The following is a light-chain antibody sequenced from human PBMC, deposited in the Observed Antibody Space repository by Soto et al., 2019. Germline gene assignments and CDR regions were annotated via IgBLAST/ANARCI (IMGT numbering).Light chain of an antibody. CDR1: SSDVGDDNY. CDR3: SSYAGSNNFV. J-gene: IGLJ1*01. CDR2: EVS. V-gene: IGLV2-8*01. Sequence: QSALTQPPSASGSPGQSVTISCTGTSSDVGDDNYVSWYQRHPGKAPKLMISEVSKRPSGVPDRFSGSKSGNTASLTVSGLQAEDEADYYCSSYAGSNNFVIGTGTKLTVL.